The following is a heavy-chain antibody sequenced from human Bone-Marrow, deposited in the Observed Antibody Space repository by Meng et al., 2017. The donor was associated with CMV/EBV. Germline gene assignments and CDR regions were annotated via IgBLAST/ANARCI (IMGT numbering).Heavy chain of an antibody. V-gene: IGHV4-39*07. CDR2: IYYSGIT. D-gene: IGHD3-3*02. Sequence: SETLSLTCSVSGGSISSSSYYWGWIRQPPGKGLEWIGSIYYSGITYYNPSLKSRVTISVDTSKNQFSLQLNSVTAADTAVYYCARGDPPIYYFDYWGQRKLVTVSS. J-gene: IGHJ4*02. CDR3: ARGDPPIYYFDY. CDR1: GGSISSSSYY.